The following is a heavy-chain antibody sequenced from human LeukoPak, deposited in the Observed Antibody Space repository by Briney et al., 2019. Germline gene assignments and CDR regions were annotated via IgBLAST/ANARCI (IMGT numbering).Heavy chain of an antibody. Sequence: GGSLRLSCAAYGFTFSIYVMSWVRQAPGNGLEWVSGISGSGGGTYYADSVKVRFTISRDNPKNTLNLQMNSLTADDTAVYYCAKAAQYSGSYYAGFDIWGQGTMVTVSS. CDR2: ISGSGGGT. CDR1: GFTFSIYV. D-gene: IGHD1-26*01. J-gene: IGHJ3*02. CDR3: AKAAQYSGSYYAGFDI. V-gene: IGHV3-23*01.